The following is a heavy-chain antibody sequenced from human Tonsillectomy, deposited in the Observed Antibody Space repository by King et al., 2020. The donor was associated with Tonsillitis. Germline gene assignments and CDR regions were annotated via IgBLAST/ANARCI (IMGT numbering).Heavy chain of an antibody. V-gene: IGHV4-59*01. Sequence: QLQESGPGLVKPSETLSLTCTVSGGSISGYYWTWIRQPPGKGLEWIGYIKYSGSTDYNPSLKRRVTISLDMSKNQFSLKLSSVSAADTAVYYCARDRDYYDLLTGYYWNGMDGWGQGPTVTVSS. J-gene: IGHJ6*02. CDR1: GGSISGYY. CDR3: ARDRDYYDLLTGYYWNGMDG. D-gene: IGHD3-9*01. CDR2: IKYSGST.